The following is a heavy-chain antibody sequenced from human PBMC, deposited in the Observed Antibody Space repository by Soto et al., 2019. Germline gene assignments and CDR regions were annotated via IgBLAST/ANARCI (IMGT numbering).Heavy chain of an antibody. V-gene: IGHV4-34*01. CDR1: GWSLSGYY. CDR3: ARGRNAYYDSWSGPHYYMDV. Sequence: PSETLSLTCAVHGWSLSGYYWSWIRHPPGKGLEWIGEINRIGELLHSGSTNYNPSLKSRVTISVDTSNNQISLNLSSVTAADTAVYYCARGRNAYYDSWSGPHYYMDVWDKGTKVTVSS. D-gene: IGHD3-3*01. J-gene: IGHJ6*03. CDR2: INRIGELLHSGST.